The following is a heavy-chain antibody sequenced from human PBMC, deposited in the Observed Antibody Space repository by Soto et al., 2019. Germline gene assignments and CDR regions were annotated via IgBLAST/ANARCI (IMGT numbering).Heavy chain of an antibody. CDR1: GGSFSGYQ. V-gene: IGHV4-34*01. CDR3: ARGRILWFGKLSRRGGYYYYMDV. Sequence: QVQLQQWGAGLLKPSETLSLTCAVYGGSFSGYQWCWIRQTQGKGLEWIGGINDSGDINYNPSLKRRVTILVDSPTKQISLRLSSVTAADTAVYYCARGRILWFGKLSRRGGYYYYMDVWGKGTTVTVSS. D-gene: IGHD3-10*01. CDR2: INDSGDI. J-gene: IGHJ6*03.